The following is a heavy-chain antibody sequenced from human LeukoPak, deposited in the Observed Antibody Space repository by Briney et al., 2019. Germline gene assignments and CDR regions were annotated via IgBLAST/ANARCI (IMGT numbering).Heavy chain of an antibody. CDR2: ISSSSSTI. Sequence: GGSPRLSCAASGFTFSSYSMNWVRQAPGKGLEWVSYISSSSSTIYYADSVKGRFTISRDNAKNSLYLQMNSLRAEDTAVYYCARVISDNEGYWGQGTLVTVSS. CDR1: GFTFSSYS. CDR3: ARVISDNEGY. D-gene: IGHD5-24*01. J-gene: IGHJ4*02. V-gene: IGHV3-48*01.